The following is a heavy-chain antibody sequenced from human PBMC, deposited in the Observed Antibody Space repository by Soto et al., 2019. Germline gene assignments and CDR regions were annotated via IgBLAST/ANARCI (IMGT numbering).Heavy chain of an antibody. D-gene: IGHD1-26*01. CDR1: GYTFTSYA. J-gene: IGHJ6*02. V-gene: IGHV1-3*01. CDR2: INAGNGNT. Sequence: ASVKVSCKASGYTFTSYAMHWLRQAPGQRLEWMGWINAGNGNTKYSQKFQGRVTITRDTSASTAYMELSSLRSEDTAVYYCARDLLLAAPTYYYYGMDXWGQGTTVTVSS. CDR3: ARDLLLAAPTYYYYGMDX.